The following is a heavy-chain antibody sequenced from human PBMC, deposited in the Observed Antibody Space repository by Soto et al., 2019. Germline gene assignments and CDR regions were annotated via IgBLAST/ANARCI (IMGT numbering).Heavy chain of an antibody. V-gene: IGHV5-51*01. J-gene: IGHJ4*01. CDR1: GYSLSSYW. CDR3: DSAGASPSYFHS. Sequence: ESLRVSYKGSGYSLSSYWIGWVRQMPGKGLEWMGIIYPGDSDTRYSPSFQGQVTISADKSISTAYLQWSSLKASDTAMYYFDSAGASPSYFHSLGHGPPVT. CDR2: IYPGDSDT. D-gene: IGHD1-26*01.